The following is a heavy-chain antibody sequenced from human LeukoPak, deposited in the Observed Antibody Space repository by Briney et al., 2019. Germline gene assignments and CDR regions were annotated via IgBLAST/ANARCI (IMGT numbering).Heavy chain of an antibody. D-gene: IGHD2-2*02. CDR3: ARVVGYCSSTSCYTGYYYYYMDV. Sequence: GGSLRLSCEASGFIFSTYWMTWVRQAPGKGLEWVASLKYDGSDKYYVDSVKGRFTVSRDNAKNSLFLQMNSLRAEDTAVYYCARVVGYCSSTSCYTGYYYYYMDVWGKGTTVTVSS. J-gene: IGHJ6*03. CDR1: GFIFSTYW. CDR2: LKYDGSDK. V-gene: IGHV3-7*01.